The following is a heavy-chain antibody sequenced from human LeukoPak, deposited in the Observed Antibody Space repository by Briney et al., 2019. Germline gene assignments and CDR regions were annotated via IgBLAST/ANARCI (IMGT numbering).Heavy chain of an antibody. CDR1: TGSISHYY. V-gene: IGHV4-34*01. CDR3: ASGTWIGYSSDYYPMYYFDL. Sequence: PSETLSLTCAVYTGSISHYYWSWIRQPPGKGLDWIGDINHSGSTNYNPSLKSRVTISVDTSKNQFSLKLSSVTAADTAVYYCASGTWIGYSSDYYPMYYFDLWGQGTLVTVSS. D-gene: IGHD4-17*01. CDR2: INHSGST. J-gene: IGHJ4*02.